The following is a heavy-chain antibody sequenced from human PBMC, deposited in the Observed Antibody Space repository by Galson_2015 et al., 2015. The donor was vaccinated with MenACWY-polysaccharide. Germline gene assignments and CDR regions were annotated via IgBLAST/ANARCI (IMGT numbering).Heavy chain of an antibody. J-gene: IGHJ5*02. CDR2: ISSDGGT. V-gene: IGHV4-31*03. CDR1: GASITSGGYF. CDR3: ARGGRAVSNRNWFDP. D-gene: IGHD3-16*01. Sequence: TLSLTCTVSGASITSGGYFWSWIRPHPGQGLEWIASISSDGGTYYNPSLKSRVIISLDTPNNQPNNQFSLKLNSVTAADTAFYYCARGGRAVSNRNWFDPWGQGTLVTVSS.